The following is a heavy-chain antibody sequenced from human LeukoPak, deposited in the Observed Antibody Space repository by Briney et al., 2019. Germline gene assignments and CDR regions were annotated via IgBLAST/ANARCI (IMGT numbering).Heavy chain of an antibody. V-gene: IGHV3-74*01. CDR2: INSDGSST. D-gene: IGHD5-24*01. J-gene: IGHJ1*01. CDR1: GFTFSSYW. Sequence: GGSLRLSCAASGFTFSSYWMHWVRQAPGKGLVWVSRINSDGSSTSYADSVKGRFTISRDNAKNTLYLQMNSLRAEDTAVYYCAKERDGYNLAEYFQHWGQGTLVTVSS. CDR3: AKERDGYNLAEYFQH.